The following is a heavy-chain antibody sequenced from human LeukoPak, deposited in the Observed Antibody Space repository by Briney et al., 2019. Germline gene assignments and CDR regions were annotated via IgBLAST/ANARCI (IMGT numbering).Heavy chain of an antibody. J-gene: IGHJ3*02. D-gene: IGHD4-17*01. CDR2: ISSSSSYI. CDR3: ARDRGEGIFDI. CDR1: GFTFSSYA. Sequence: GGSLRLSCAASGFTFSSYAMSWVRQAPGKGLEWVSSISSSSSYIYYADSVKGRFTISRDNAKNSLYLQMNSLRAEDTAVYYCARDRGEGIFDIWGQGTMVTVSS. V-gene: IGHV3-21*01.